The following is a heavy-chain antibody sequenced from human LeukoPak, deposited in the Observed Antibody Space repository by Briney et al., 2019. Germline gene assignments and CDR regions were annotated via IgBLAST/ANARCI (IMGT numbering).Heavy chain of an antibody. CDR1: GGSISSSSYY. CDR2: IYYSGST. D-gene: IGHD6-13*01. V-gene: IGHV4-39*01. CDR3: ARHIAAAPYYFDY. Sequence: PSETLSLTCTVSGGSISSSSYYWGWIRQPPGKGLEWIGSIYYSGSTYYNPSLKSRVTISVDTSKNQFSLKLSSVTAADTAVYYCARHIAAAPYYFDYWGQGTLVTVSS. J-gene: IGHJ4*02.